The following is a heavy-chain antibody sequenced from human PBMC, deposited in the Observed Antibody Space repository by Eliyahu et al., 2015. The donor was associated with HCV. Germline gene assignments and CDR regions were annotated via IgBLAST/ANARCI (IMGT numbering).Heavy chain of an antibody. V-gene: IGHV3-21*01. D-gene: IGHD5/OR15-5a*01. CDR1: GFIFNVYS. Sequence: EVQLVESGGGLVKPGGSLRLSCTASGFIFNVYSLNWVRQAPGKGLEWVSSISTTSSYIYYADSVNGRFTITRDNAKRSIYLQMNSLRAEDTAVYYCARPTSTSEGAFDAWGQGTMVTVSS. CDR2: ISTTSSYI. CDR3: ARPTSTSEGAFDA. J-gene: IGHJ3*01.